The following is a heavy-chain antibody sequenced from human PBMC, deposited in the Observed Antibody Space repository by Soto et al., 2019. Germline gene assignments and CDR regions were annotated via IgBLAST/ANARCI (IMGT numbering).Heavy chain of an antibody. Sequence: EVQLVESGGGLVQPGRSLRLSCAASGFTFGDYGMFWVRQAPGKGLEWVSGISWNSVTIGYADSVKGRFSISRDNAKNSLYLQMNSLRVEDTALYYWAKSTGGTANGRDVWGQGTTVTVSS. CDR3: AKSTGGTANGRDV. CDR1: GFTFGDYG. J-gene: IGHJ6*02. D-gene: IGHD2-8*02. V-gene: IGHV3-9*01. CDR2: ISWNSVTI.